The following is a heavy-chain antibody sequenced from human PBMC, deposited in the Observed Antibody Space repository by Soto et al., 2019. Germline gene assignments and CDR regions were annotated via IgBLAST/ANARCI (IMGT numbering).Heavy chain of an antibody. J-gene: IGHJ5*02. Sequence: QVQLVQSGAEVKKPGSSVKVSCKASGGTFSSYAISWVRQAPGQGLEWMGGIIPIFGTANYAQKFQGRVTITADESTSTAYMELSSLRSEDTAVYYCARDHTYYYDSSGYYGNQYGENGFDPWGQGTLVTVSS. CDR1: GGTFSSYA. CDR3: ARDHTYYYDSSGYYGNQYGENGFDP. CDR2: IIPIFGTA. V-gene: IGHV1-69*01. D-gene: IGHD3-22*01.